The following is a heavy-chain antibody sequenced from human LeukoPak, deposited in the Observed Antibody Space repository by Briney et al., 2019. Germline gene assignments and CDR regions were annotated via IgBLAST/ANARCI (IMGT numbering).Heavy chain of an antibody. CDR1: GGSFSGYY. Sequence: KPSETLSLTCAVYGGSFSGYYWSWIRQPPGKGLEWIGEINHSGSTNYNPSLKSRVTISVDTSKNQFSLKLISVTAADTAVYYCARDLDYYDSTWFDPWGQGTLVTVSS. CDR2: INHSGST. CDR3: ARDLDYYDSTWFDP. D-gene: IGHD3-22*01. V-gene: IGHV4-34*01. J-gene: IGHJ5*02.